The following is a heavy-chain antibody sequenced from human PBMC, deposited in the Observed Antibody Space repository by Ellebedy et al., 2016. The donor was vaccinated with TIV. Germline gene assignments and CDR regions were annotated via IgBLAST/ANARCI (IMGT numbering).Heavy chain of an antibody. CDR1: GLRFSSYA. J-gene: IGHJ4*02. D-gene: IGHD1-26*01. V-gene: IGHV3-23*01. CDR2: ISDSGHNT. CDR3: AGRVGFDY. Sequence: GGSLRLSXEASGLRFSSYAMSWVRQAPGKGLEWVSAISDSGHNTYYADSVKGRFTISRDNSKNTLFLQMNSLRAEDTAVYYCAGRVGFDYWGQGTLVTVSS.